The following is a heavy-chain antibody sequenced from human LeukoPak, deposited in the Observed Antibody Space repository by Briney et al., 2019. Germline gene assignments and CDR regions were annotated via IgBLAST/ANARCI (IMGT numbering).Heavy chain of an antibody. Sequence: PSETLSLTCAVSGGSISSGGYSWSWIRQPPGKGLEWIGYIYHSGSTYYNPSLKSRVTISVDRSKNQFSLKLSSVTAADTAVYYCARSVGYRSLSKNAFDIWGQGTMVTVSS. J-gene: IGHJ3*02. V-gene: IGHV4-30-2*02. CDR3: ARSVGYRSLSKNAFDI. CDR1: GGSISSGGYS. CDR2: IYHSGST. D-gene: IGHD5-18*01.